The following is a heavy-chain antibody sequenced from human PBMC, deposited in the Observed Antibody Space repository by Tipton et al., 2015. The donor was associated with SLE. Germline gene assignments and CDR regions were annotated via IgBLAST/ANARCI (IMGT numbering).Heavy chain of an antibody. J-gene: IGHJ2*01. CDR2: ISTYNGNT. CDR1: AYTFATYS. V-gene: IGHV1-18*01. Sequence: QLVQSGPEVKNPGASVKVSCEASAYTFATYSISWVRQAPGQGLEWMGWISTYNGNTNYAQKLQGRVTMTTDTSTSTAYMELRSLRSDDTAVYYCARAVTTGLYWYFDLWGRGTLVTVSS. CDR3: ARAVTTGLYWYFDL. D-gene: IGHD4-17*01.